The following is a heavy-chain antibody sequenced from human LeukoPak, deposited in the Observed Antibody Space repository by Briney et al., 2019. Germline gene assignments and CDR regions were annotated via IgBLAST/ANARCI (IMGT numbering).Heavy chain of an antibody. CDR2: TSSTGNLQ. D-gene: IGHD3-10*01. Sequence: GGSLRLSCAASGFIFKDYYMTWIRQAPGKGLEWVSYTSSTGNLQYSADSVKGRFTMSRDNSKNSLFLQMDSLRVEDTAVYYCARIKGFAARGWFDSWGQGILVTVSS. CDR1: GFIFKDYY. V-gene: IGHV3-11*01. CDR3: ARIKGFAARGWFDS. J-gene: IGHJ5*01.